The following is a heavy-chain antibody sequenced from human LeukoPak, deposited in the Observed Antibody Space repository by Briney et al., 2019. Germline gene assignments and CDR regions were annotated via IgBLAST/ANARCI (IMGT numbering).Heavy chain of an antibody. J-gene: IGHJ4*02. CDR2: FSGSGANT. V-gene: IGHV3-23*01. CDR1: GFTFTTYA. D-gene: IGHD3-16*02. Sequence: GGSLRLSCEASGFTFTTYAMTWVRKPQGKGWKWFPIFSGSGANTYYADSVRGRFTISRDNSKNTLYLHMNSLRAEDTAVYYCAKERAGYTNPYYFDYWGQGTLVTVSS. CDR3: AKERAGYTNPYYFDY.